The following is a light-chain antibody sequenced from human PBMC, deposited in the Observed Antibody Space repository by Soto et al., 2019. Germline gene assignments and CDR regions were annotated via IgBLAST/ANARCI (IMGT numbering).Light chain of an antibody. CDR2: EGS. J-gene: IGLJ1*01. CDR1: SSDVASYNL. Sequence: QSVRTQPASVSGSPGQSITISCTGTSSDVASYNLVSWYQQHPGKAPKLMIYEGSKRPSGVSNRFSGSKSGNTASLTISGLQAEDEADYYCCSYAGSSTFVFGTGTRSPS. CDR3: CSYAGSSTFV. V-gene: IGLV2-23*03.